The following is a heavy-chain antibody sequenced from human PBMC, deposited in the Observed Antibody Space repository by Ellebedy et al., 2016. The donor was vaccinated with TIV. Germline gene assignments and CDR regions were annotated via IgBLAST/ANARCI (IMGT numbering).Heavy chain of an antibody. CDR1: GGSISSGGYY. D-gene: IGHD6-13*01. CDR3: ARTPSGSRRGDGY. Sequence: SETLSLXCTVSGGSISSGGYYWSWIRQHPGKGLEWIGYIYYSGSTYYNPSLKSRVTISVDTSKNQFSLKLSSVTAADTAVYYCARTPSGSRRGDGYWGQGTLVTVSS. CDR2: IYYSGST. V-gene: IGHV4-31*03. J-gene: IGHJ4*02.